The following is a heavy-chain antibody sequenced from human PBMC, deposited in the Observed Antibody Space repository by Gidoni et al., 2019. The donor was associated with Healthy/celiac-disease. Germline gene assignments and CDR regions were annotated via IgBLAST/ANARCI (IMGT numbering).Heavy chain of an antibody. V-gene: IGHV3-30*04. CDR3: ARFGGVRSSGGSDGRLDAFDI. Sequence: QVQLVESGGGVVQPGRSLRLSCAASGFTFSSYAMHCVRQAPGKGLEWVAVISYDGSNKYYADPVKGRFTISRDNSKNTLYLQMNSLRAEDTAVYYCARFGGVRSSGGSDGRLDAFDIWGQGTMVTVSS. J-gene: IGHJ3*02. D-gene: IGHD2-15*01. CDR2: ISYDGSNK. CDR1: GFTFSSYA.